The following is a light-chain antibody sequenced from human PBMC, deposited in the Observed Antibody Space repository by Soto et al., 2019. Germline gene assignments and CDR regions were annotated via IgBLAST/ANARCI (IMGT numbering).Light chain of an antibody. Sequence: EIVMTQSPATLSVSPGERATLSCRASQSVSSNLAWYQQKPGQAPRLLIYGASTRATGIPARFSGSGSGTDFTLTISRLEPEDFAVYYCQHYGGSPLFTFGPGTKVDIK. V-gene: IGKV3-15*01. J-gene: IGKJ3*01. CDR2: GAS. CDR1: QSVSSN. CDR3: QHYGGSPLFT.